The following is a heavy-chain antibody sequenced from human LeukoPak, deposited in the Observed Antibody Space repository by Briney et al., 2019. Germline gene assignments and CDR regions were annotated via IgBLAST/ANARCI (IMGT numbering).Heavy chain of an antibody. D-gene: IGHD3-22*01. CDR1: GFTFISYS. CDR3: ARDSSPGYWYYYDSSGYYFDY. CDR2: ISSISGYI. V-gene: IGHV3-21*01. J-gene: IGHJ4*02. Sequence: GGSLRLSCAASGFTFISYSMNWGRQAPGKGVEWGSCISSISGYIYYADSVKGRFTLSRETAKNSLYLQLNSLSAEDTAVYYCARDSSPGYWYYYDSSGYYFDYWGQGTLVTVSS.